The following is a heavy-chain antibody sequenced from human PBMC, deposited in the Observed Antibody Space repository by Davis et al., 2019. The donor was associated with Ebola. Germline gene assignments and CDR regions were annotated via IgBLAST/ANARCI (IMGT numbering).Heavy chain of an antibody. CDR2: ISYDGSNK. J-gene: IGHJ6*02. Sequence: GGSLRLSCAASGFTFSSYAMHWVRQAPGKGLEWVAVISYDGSNKYYADSVKGRFTISRDNSKNTLYLQMNSLRAEDTAVYYCVKVGQMKWNFRYAMDVWGQGTTVTVSS. CDR1: GFTFSSYA. CDR3: VKVGQMKWNFRYAMDV. D-gene: IGHD1-7*01. V-gene: IGHV3-30*04.